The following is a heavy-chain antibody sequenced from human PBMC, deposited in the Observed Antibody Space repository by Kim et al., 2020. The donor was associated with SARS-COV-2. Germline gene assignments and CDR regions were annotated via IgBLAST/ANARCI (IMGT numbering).Heavy chain of an antibody. CDR2: INPNSGGT. CDR1: GYIFSDYY. V-gene: IGHV1-2*02. Sequence: ASVKVSCKSSGYIFSDYYIHWVRQAPGQGLEWMGWINPNSGGTKYAQKFQGRVTMTRDTSISTAYMELSRLRSDDTAMYYCARDGGSGKEGRYYFDSWGQ. CDR3: ARDGGSGKEGRYYFDS. D-gene: IGHD3-10*01. J-gene: IGHJ4*02.